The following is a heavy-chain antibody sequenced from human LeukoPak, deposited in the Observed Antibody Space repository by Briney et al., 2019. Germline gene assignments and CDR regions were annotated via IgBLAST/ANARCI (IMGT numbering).Heavy chain of an antibody. CDR1: GGSISSYY. D-gene: IGHD2/OR15-2a*01. CDR3: ARASTFGAPDAFDI. CDR2: IYYSGST. V-gene: IGHV4-59*08. J-gene: IGHJ3*02. Sequence: PSETLSLTCTVSGGSISSYYWSWIRQPPGKGLEWIGYIYYSGSTNYNPSLKSRVTISVDRSKNQFSLRLSSVTAADTAVYYCARASTFGAPDAFDIWGQGTMVTVSS.